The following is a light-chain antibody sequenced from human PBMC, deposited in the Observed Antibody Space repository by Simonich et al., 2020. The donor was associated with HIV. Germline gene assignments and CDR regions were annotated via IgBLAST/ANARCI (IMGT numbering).Light chain of an antibody. V-gene: IGLV2-14*02. CDR2: DVS. CDR3: SSYTSSSTLM. Sequence: QSALTQPASVSGSPGQSITISCTGTSSDVGSYNLVSWYQQHPGKAPKVMIYDVSKRPSGVSNRFSASKSGNTASLTISGLQAEDEADYYCSSYTSSSTLMFGGGTKLTVL. J-gene: IGLJ3*02. CDR1: SSDVGSYNL.